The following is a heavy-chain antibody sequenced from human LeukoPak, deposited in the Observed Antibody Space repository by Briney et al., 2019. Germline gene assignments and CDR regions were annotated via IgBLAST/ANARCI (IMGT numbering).Heavy chain of an antibody. J-gene: IGHJ4*02. CDR2: ISASGGAT. V-gene: IGHV3-23*01. Sequence: GGPLSLPCAASGFTFLRHGMTWFGQAPGKGLEWVSGISASGGATYYADSVKGRFTISRDNSENTLYLQMNSLKAEDAALYYCAKGNYGEKIDYWGPGTLVTVSS. D-gene: IGHD4-17*01. CDR1: GFTFLRHG. CDR3: AKGNYGEKIDY.